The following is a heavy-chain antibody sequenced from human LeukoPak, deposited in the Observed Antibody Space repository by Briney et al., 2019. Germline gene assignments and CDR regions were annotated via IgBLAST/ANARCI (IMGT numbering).Heavy chain of an antibody. CDR3: ARVLGSVLDY. CDR1: GFAVSSNY. J-gene: IGHJ4*02. D-gene: IGHD3-10*01. V-gene: IGHV3-53*01. Sequence: GGSLRLSCAASGFAVSSNYMSWVRQAPGEGLEWVSIIYSGGSTYYAASVKGRFTISRDNSKNTLSLQLNSLRAEDTAVYYCARVLGSVLDYWGQGTLVTVSS. CDR2: IYSGGST.